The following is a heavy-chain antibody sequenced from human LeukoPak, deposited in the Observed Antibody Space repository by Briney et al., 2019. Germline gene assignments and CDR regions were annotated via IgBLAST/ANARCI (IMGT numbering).Heavy chain of an antibody. D-gene: IGHD2-15*01. CDR1: GYTFTTYG. J-gene: IGHJ1*01. V-gene: IGHV1-18*01. CDR3: ARDPGGSCYGGCSEYFQH. CDR2: ISTYNGNT. Sequence: ASVKVSCKTSGYTFTTYGISWVRQAPGQGLEWMGWISTYNGNTNYAQKVQGRVTITTDESTSTAYMELSSLRSEDTAVYYCARDPGGSCYGGCSEYFQHWGQGTLVTVSS.